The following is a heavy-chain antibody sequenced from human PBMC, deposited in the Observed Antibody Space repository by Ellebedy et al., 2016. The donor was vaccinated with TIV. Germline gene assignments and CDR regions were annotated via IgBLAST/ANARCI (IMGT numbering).Heavy chain of an antibody. Sequence: LSLTCTVSGGSISSYYWSWIRQPPGKGLEWVSGISWNSGSIGYADSVKGRFTISRDNAKNSLYLQMNSLRAEDTALYYCAKDKKSSPLRDAFDIWGQGTMVTVSS. V-gene: IGHV3-9*01. CDR1: GGSISSYY. CDR2: ISWNSGSI. CDR3: AKDKKSSPLRDAFDI. D-gene: IGHD6-6*01. J-gene: IGHJ3*02.